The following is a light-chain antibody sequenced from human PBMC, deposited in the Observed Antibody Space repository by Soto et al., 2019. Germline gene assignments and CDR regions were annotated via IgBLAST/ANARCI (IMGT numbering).Light chain of an antibody. CDR2: GAS. J-gene: IGKJ1*01. CDR1: QSVSSRY. Sequence: NGVKLDPGPLSLYKGERDTLSCRASQSVSSRYLARYQQKPAQAPTLLVYGASRRATGIPDRFSGIESGTDFPLTIGGLEPEDFALYYCQQYGSSRTWTFCHGTNVDIK. V-gene: IGKV3-20*01. CDR3: QQYGSSRTWT.